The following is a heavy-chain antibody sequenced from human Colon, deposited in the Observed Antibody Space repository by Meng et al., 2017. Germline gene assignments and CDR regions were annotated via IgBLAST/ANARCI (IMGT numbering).Heavy chain of an antibody. CDR2: INHSGST. J-gene: IGHJ5*02. CDR3: ARERLSSGWYGGRWFDP. D-gene: IGHD6-19*01. Sequence: GRLPQWGAGVLKPSETLSLTCAVYGGSFSGYYWSWIRQPPGKGLEWIGEINHSGSTNYNPSLKSRVTISVDTSKNQFSLKLSSVTAADTAVYYCARERLSSGWYGGRWFDPWGQGTLVTVSS. V-gene: IGHV4-34*01. CDR1: GGSFSGYY.